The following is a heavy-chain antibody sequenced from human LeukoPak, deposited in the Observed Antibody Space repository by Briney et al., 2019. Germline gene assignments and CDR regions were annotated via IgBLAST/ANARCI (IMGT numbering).Heavy chain of an antibody. CDR1: GYTFTSYG. CDR3: ARAPGIVATRDYYGMDV. V-gene: IGHV1-69*13. Sequence: SVKVSCKASGYTFTSYGVSWVRQGPGQGLEWMGGIIPIFGTANYAQKFQGRVTITADESTSTAYMELSSVRSEDTAVYYCARAPGIVATRDYYGMDVWGQGTTVTVSS. D-gene: IGHD5-12*01. CDR2: IIPIFGTA. J-gene: IGHJ6*02.